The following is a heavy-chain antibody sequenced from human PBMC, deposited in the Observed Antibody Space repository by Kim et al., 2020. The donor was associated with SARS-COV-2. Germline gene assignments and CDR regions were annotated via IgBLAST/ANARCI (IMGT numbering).Heavy chain of an antibody. CDR3: ARIRGYCSGTSCSPSYFDY. Sequence: GGSLRLSCAASGFTFSSYWMHWVRQAPGKGLVWVSRVSSDGTNTLYADSVKGRFTISRDNAESTLYLHMNSLRAEDTAVYYCARIRGYCSGTSCSPSYFDYWGQGILVTVSS. CDR1: GFTFSSYW. J-gene: IGHJ4*02. V-gene: IGHV3-74*01. CDR2: VSSDGTNT. D-gene: IGHD2-2*01.